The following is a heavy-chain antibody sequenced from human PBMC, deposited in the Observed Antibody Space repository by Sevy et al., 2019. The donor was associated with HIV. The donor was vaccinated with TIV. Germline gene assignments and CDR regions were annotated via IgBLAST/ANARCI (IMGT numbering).Heavy chain of an antibody. D-gene: IGHD2-2*01. J-gene: IGHJ4*02. V-gene: IGHV3-21*01. CDR3: ARDRGCSSTSCLLYLDY. Sequence: SGCLRLSCAASGFTFSSYTMNWVRQTPGKGLEWVSSITSGSTYIYYADSVKGRFTISRDNAKNSLYLQMNRLRAEDTAMYYCARDRGCSSTSCLLYLDYWGQGSLVTVSS. CDR1: GFTFSSYT. CDR2: ITSGSTYI.